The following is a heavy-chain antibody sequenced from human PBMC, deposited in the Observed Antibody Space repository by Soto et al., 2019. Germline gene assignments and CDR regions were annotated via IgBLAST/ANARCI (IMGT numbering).Heavy chain of an antibody. D-gene: IGHD5-12*01. CDR2: ISGTGGDT. J-gene: IGHJ4*02. Sequence: EMQLLESGGGLVQPGGSLRLSCAAPGFTFSSYVMNWVRQAPGKGLEWVSTISGTGGDTYYAASVKGRFTVSRDNSKNTLFLQMDSLRAEDTAVYYCAKVNNGYALFFDYWGQGTLVTVSS. V-gene: IGHV3-23*01. CDR1: GFTFSSYV. CDR3: AKVNNGYALFFDY.